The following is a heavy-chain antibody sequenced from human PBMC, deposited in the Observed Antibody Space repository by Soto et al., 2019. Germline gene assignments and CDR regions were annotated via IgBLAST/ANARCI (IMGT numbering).Heavy chain of an antibody. Sequence: GGSLRLSCAASEYTFDKYYMTWVRQAPGKGPEWVANIKPDGSEQYYVDSVKGRFTISRDNANNSLYLQMNSLRAEDTAVYFCARGNWNYYYGFDVWGQGTTVTVSS. J-gene: IGHJ6*02. CDR3: ARGNWNYYYGFDV. D-gene: IGHD1-20*01. CDR1: EYTFDKYY. CDR2: IKPDGSEQ. V-gene: IGHV3-7*01.